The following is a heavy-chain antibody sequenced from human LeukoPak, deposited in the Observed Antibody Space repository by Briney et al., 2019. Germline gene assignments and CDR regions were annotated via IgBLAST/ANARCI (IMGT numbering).Heavy chain of an antibody. D-gene: IGHD3-10*01. CDR2: ISGTGGTT. Sequence: GGSLRLSCAASGFTFSNYGMNWVRQAPGKGLEWVSRISGTGGTTFYADSAKGRFTISRDNSKNTLYLQMNSLRAEDTAVYYCARDFYYYGSGSYEGGDFDYWGQGTLVTVSS. CDR1: GFTFSNYG. J-gene: IGHJ4*02. V-gene: IGHV3-23*01. CDR3: ARDFYYYGSGSYEGGDFDY.